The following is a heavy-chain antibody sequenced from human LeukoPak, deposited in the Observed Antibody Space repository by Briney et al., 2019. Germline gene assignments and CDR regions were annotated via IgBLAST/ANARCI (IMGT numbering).Heavy chain of an antibody. CDR1: GFTCSSFQ. CDR3: ARWGHSDYSSFPTKFDY. Sequence: QTGGSLRLCCAASGFTCSSFQMTWVRQAPGKGLEWVSYIGGADSQIFYADSVKGRFTTYRDNAKNSLYLQMSSLRAQDTAIYYCARWGHSDYSSFPTKFDYWGQGTLVTVSS. D-gene: IGHD4-11*01. V-gene: IGHV3-48*03. J-gene: IGHJ4*02. CDR2: IGGADSQI.